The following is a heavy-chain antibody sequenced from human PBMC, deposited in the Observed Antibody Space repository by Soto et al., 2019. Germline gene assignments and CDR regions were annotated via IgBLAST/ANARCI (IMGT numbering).Heavy chain of an antibody. J-gene: IGHJ3*02. D-gene: IGHD4-4*01. V-gene: IGHV2-5*01. CDR1: GFSLSSSGEG. Sequence: SCPTLVNPTQTLTLTCTFSGFSLSSSGEGVEWVRRPPGKALEWLALVYSNDDKRYSPSVKSTLTITKDTSKIRLILTVTNIDPVDTATYYCGHRLDDSRNYIWGQGTMVTVSS. CDR2: VYSNDDK. CDR3: GHRLDDSRNYI.